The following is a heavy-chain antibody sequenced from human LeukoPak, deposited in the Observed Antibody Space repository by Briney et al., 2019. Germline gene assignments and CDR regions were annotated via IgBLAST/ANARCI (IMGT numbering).Heavy chain of an antibody. D-gene: IGHD6-13*01. CDR2: IYYSGST. CDR3: ARIRGGPIAATGTGTYNWFDP. J-gene: IGHJ5*02. V-gene: IGHV4-59*01. CDR1: GGSITSYY. Sequence: SETLSLTCTVSGGSITSYYWSWIRQPPGKGLEWIGYIYYSGSTNYNPSLKSRVTISVDTSKNQFSLKLSSVTAADTAVYYCARIRGGPIAATGTGTYNWFDPWGQGTLVTVSS.